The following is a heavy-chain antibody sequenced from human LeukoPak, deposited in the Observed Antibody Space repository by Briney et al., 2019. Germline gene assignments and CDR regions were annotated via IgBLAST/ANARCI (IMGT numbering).Heavy chain of an antibody. D-gene: IGHD1-26*01. J-gene: IGHJ5*02. Sequence: GGSLRLSCAVSGFTYSSYSMNWVRQAPGKGLEWVSSISGSSSYIYYADSVKARFTISRDNAKNSLYLQMNSLRAEDTAMYYCARDLAGEFDLWGQGTLVIVSS. V-gene: IGHV3-21*01. CDR1: GFTYSSYS. CDR2: ISGSSSYI. CDR3: ARDLAGEFDL.